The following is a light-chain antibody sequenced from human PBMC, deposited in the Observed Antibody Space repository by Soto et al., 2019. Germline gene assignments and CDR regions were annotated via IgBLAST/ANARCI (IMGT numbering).Light chain of an antibody. CDR2: EGS. V-gene: IGLV2-23*01. Sequence: QSALTQSASVSGSPGQSITISCTGTSSDVGSYVSWYQQHPGKAPKLMIYEGSKRPSGVSNRFSGSKSGNTASLTISGLQAEDEADYYCCSYVGSYTWVFGGGTKLTVL. CDR3: CSYVGSYTWV. J-gene: IGLJ3*02. CDR1: SSDVGSY.